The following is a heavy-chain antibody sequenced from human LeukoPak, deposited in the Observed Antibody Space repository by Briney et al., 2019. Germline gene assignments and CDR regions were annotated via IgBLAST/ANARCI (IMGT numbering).Heavy chain of an antibody. CDR3: ARDTAVGATKGRFDY. Sequence: GGSLRLSCAASGFTFSSYWMSWVRQAAGKGLEWVANIKQDGSEKYYVDSVKGRFTISRDNAKNSLYLQMNSLRAEDTAVYYCARDTAVGATKGRFDYWGQGTLVTVSS. J-gene: IGHJ4*02. CDR2: IKQDGSEK. V-gene: IGHV3-7*01. CDR1: GFTFSSYW. D-gene: IGHD1-26*01.